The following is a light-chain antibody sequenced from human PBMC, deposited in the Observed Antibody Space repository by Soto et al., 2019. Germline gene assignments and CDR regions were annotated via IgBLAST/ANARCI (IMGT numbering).Light chain of an antibody. Sequence: EIVLTQSPGTLSLSPGERATLSCRASQSVSSSYLAWYQQKPGQAPRLLIYGASSRATGIPDRFSGSGSGTDFTLTISRLEPVDFAVYYCRQYGSSPITFGGGTRLEIK. J-gene: IGKJ5*01. CDR2: GAS. CDR3: RQYGSSPIT. CDR1: QSVSSSY. V-gene: IGKV3-20*01.